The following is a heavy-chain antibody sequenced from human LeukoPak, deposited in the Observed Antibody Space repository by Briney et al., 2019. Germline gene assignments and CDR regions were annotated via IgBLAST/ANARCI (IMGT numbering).Heavy chain of an antibody. Sequence: GGSLRLSCAASGFTFSSYGMHWVRQAPGKGLEWVAVTWYDGSKKYYADSVKGRFTISRDNSKNTLYLQMNSLRAEDTAVYYCARELVTVVAPGDSWGQGTLVTVSS. CDR2: TWYDGSKK. D-gene: IGHD4-23*01. CDR1: GFTFSSYG. V-gene: IGHV3-33*01. J-gene: IGHJ4*02. CDR3: ARELVTVVAPGDS.